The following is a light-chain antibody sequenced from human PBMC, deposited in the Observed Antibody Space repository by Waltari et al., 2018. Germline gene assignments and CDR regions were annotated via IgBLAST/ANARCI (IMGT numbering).Light chain of an antibody. CDR2: DIS. Sequence: DIQLTQSPSFLSASVGDRVTITCRASQGLTSYFAWYQQKPGKAPKLLIYDISTFQSGVPSRFSGSGSGTEFTLTISSLQPEDSATYYCQQLNEYPITFGQGTRVETK. J-gene: IGKJ5*01. CDR3: QQLNEYPIT. CDR1: QGLTSY. V-gene: IGKV1-9*01.